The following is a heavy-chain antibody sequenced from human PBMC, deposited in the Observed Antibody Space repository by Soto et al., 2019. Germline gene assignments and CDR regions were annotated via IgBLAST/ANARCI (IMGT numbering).Heavy chain of an antibody. Sequence: SSVKVSCKASGYTFTGNYMHWVRQAPGQGQEWMGWINPNSGGTNYAQKFQGRVTMTRDTSISTAYMELSRLRSDDTAVYYCAREIVVVGAATYDQYRCGKHGCGRGPTVTVPS. CDR2: INPNSGGT. CDR1: GYTFTGNY. V-gene: IGHV1-2*02. J-gene: IGHJ6*04. CDR3: AREIVVVGAATYDQYRCGKHG. D-gene: IGHD2-15*01.